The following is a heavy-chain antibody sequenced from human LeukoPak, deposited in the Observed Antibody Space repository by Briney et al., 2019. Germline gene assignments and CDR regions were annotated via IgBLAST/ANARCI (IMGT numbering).Heavy chain of an antibody. CDR2: IIPIFGTA. V-gene: IGHV1-69*13. CDR3: ARDKGAHYGDPHTNWFDP. D-gene: IGHD4-17*01. CDR1: GGTFISYA. J-gene: IGHJ5*02. Sequence: ASVKVSCKASGGTFISYAISWVRQAPGQGLEWMGGIIPIFGTANYAQKFQGRVTITADESTSTAYMELSSLRSEDTAVYYCARDKGAHYGDPHTNWFDPWGQGTLVTVSS.